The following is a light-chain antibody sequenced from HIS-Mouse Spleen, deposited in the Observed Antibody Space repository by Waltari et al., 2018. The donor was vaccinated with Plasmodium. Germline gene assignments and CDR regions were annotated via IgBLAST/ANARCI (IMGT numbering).Light chain of an antibody. CDR2: AAS. Sequence: DIQLTQSPSFLSASVGDRVTITCRASQCISSYLAWYQQKQGKAPKLLIYAASTLQSGVPSSFSGSGSGTEVTLTISSLQPEDFATYYCQQLNSYPLTFGGGTKVEIK. V-gene: IGKV1-9*01. CDR3: QQLNSYPLT. J-gene: IGKJ4*01. CDR1: QCISSY.